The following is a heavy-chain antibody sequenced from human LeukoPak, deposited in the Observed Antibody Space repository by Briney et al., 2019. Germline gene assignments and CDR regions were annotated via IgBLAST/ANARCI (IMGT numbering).Heavy chain of an antibody. CDR3: ATAPKTIILRFLEWLDYAFDI. Sequence: GASVKVSCKASGYTFTSYGISWVRQAPGQGLEWMGWISAYDGNTNYAQKLQGRVTMTTDTSTSTAYMELRSLRSDDTAVYYCATAPKTIILRFLEWLDYAFDIWGQGTMVTVSS. CDR2: ISAYDGNT. J-gene: IGHJ3*02. D-gene: IGHD3-3*01. CDR1: GYTFTSYG. V-gene: IGHV1-18*01.